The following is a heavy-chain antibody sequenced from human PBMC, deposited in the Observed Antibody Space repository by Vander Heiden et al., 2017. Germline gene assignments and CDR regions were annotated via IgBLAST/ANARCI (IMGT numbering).Heavy chain of an antibody. Sequence: QVQLVESGGGVVQPGRSLRLSCAASGFTFSSYGMHWVRQAPGKGLEWVAVIWYDGSNKYYADSVKGRFTISRDNSKNTLYLQMNRLRDDDTAVYYCPRSNDYGDYVPLGYWGQGTLVPVSS. J-gene: IGHJ4*02. CDR3: PRSNDYGDYVPLGY. D-gene: IGHD4-17*01. V-gene: IGHV3-33*01. CDR1: GFTFSSYG. CDR2: IWYDGSNK.